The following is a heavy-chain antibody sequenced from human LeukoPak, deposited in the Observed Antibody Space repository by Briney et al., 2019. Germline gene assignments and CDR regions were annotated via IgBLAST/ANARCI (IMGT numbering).Heavy chain of an antibody. Sequence: PGGSLRLSCAASGFTFSTCGMHWVRQAPGKGLEWVAFIRYGGSDIYYGDSVKGRFTISRDNSKNTLYLQMNSLRGEDTAVYYCAKEPNSSVYYFYYMDVWGKGSTVTVSS. CDR1: GFTFSTCG. CDR2: IRYGGSDI. J-gene: IGHJ6*03. D-gene: IGHD2/OR15-2a*01. V-gene: IGHV3-30*02. CDR3: AKEPNSSVYYFYYMDV.